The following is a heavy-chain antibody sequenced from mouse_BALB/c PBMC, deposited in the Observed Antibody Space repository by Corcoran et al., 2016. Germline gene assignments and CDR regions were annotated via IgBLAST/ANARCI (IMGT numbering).Heavy chain of an antibody. CDR2: INPYNGGT. Sequence: EVQLQQSGPELVKPGASMKISCKASGYSFTGYTMNWVKQSHGKNLEWIGLINPYNGGTSYNQKFKGKATLTVDKSSSTAYMELLSLTSEDSEVYYCARERKGTATYYAMDYWGQGTSVTVSS. J-gene: IGHJ4*01. CDR3: ARERKGTATYYAMDY. D-gene: IGHD1-2*01. V-gene: IGHV1-18*01. CDR1: GYSFTGYT.